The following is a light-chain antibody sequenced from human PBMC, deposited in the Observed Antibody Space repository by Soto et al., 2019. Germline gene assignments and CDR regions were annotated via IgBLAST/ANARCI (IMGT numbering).Light chain of an antibody. CDR3: QQYNHWPWT. J-gene: IGKJ1*01. Sequence: EIVMTQSPATLSVSPGERATLSCWASQSIATNLAWYQQKPGQPPRLLIYGASTRATGIPARFSGSGSGKEFTLTISSLQSVDFAVYSCQQYNHWPWTFGQGTKVDVK. V-gene: IGKV3-15*01. CDR2: GAS. CDR1: QSIATN.